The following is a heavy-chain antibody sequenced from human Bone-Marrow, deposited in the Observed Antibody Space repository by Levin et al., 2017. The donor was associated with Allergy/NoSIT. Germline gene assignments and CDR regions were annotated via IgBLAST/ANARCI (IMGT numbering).Heavy chain of an antibody. Sequence: PGGSLRLSCAASGFTFSSYAMSWVRQAPGKGLEWVSAISGSGGSTYYADSVKGRFTISRDNSKNTLYLQMNSLRAEDTAVYYCAKDLNPHYYDSSGYYPDAFDIWGQGTMVTVSS. V-gene: IGHV3-23*01. CDR2: ISGSGGST. J-gene: IGHJ3*02. CDR1: GFTFSSYA. CDR3: AKDLNPHYYDSSGYYPDAFDI. D-gene: IGHD3-22*01.